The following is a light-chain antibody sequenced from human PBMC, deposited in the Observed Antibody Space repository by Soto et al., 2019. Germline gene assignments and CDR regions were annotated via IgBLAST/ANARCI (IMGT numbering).Light chain of an antibody. CDR2: GAS. CDR1: QYVSNK. J-gene: IGKJ5*01. Sequence: IVMTQSPATLSVSPWETATLSCRASQYVSNKVAWYQQKPGQAPSLLILGASTRATGVPARFSGSGSGTEFTLSISSLQSEDFAVYYCKQYKEWPPFTFGQGTRLEIK. V-gene: IGKV3-15*01. CDR3: KQYKEWPPFT.